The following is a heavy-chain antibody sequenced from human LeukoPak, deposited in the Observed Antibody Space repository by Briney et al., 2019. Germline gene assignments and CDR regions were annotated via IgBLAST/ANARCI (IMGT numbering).Heavy chain of an antibody. V-gene: IGHV1-2*02. D-gene: IGHD5-24*01. J-gene: IGHJ6*03. CDR3: ARTGRWLRLGYYYYMDV. Sequence: ASVKVSCKASGYTFTGYYMHWVRQAPGQGLEWMGWINPDSGGTNYAQNFQGRVTLTRDTSISTAYMELSRLRSDDTAVYYCARTGRWLRLGYYYYMDVWGKGTTVTVSS. CDR2: INPDSGGT. CDR1: GYTFTGYY.